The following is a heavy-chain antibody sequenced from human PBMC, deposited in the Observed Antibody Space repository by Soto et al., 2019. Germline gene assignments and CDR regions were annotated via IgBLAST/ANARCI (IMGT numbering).Heavy chain of an antibody. CDR1: GFTFSNAW. J-gene: IGHJ5*02. V-gene: IGHV3-73*01. Sequence: RLSCAASGFTFSNAWMSWVRQAPGKGLEWVGRIRSKANSYATAYAASVKGRFTISRDDSKNTAYLQMNSLKTEDTAVYYCTRRGVMDFWSGYYSNWFDPWGQGTLVTVSS. D-gene: IGHD3-3*01. CDR3: TRRGVMDFWSGYYSNWFDP. CDR2: IRSKANSYAT.